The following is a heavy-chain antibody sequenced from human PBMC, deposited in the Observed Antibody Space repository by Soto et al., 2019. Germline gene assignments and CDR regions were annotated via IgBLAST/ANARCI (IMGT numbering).Heavy chain of an antibody. CDR2: ISGSDGST. CDR1: GFTFSSYA. CDR3: AARRDYSGSGTYSKWH. Sequence: GGSLRLSCAASGFTFSSYAMNWVRQAPGKGLEWVSVISGSDGSTYYADSVQGRFTISRDNSKNTLYLQMNSLRAEDTAVYYCAARRDYSGSGTYSKWHWGQGTLVTVSS. J-gene: IGHJ1*01. V-gene: IGHV3-23*01. D-gene: IGHD3-10*01.